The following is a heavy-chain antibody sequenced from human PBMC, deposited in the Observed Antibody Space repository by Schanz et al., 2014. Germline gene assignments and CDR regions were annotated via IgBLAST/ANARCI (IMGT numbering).Heavy chain of an antibody. V-gene: IGHV3-33*08. CDR1: GFTFSTYA. Sequence: VQLVESGGGLVKPGGSLRLSCSASGFTFSTYAMSWVRQAPGKGLEWVALIWYDGSNEYYADSVKGRFTISRDNPKKTLYLQMNSLRAEDTAVYYCARDGDFDYWGQGTLVTVSS. CDR2: IWYDGSNE. CDR3: ARDGDFDY. J-gene: IGHJ4*02.